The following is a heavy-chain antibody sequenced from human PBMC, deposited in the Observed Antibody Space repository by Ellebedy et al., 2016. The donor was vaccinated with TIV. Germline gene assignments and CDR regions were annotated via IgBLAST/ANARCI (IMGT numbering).Heavy chain of an antibody. CDR3: ARHVSTPGWSYDY. D-gene: IGHD2-15*01. J-gene: IGHJ4*02. CDR2: ILPGDSPT. CDR1: GYGFTGHW. V-gene: IGHV5-51*01. Sequence: GESLKISCKASGYGFTGHWIAWVRQMPGKGLEWMGIILPGDSPTKYGPSFQGQVTISADKSINTAYLQWSSLKASDTAMYYCARHVSTPGWSYDYWGQGALVTVSS.